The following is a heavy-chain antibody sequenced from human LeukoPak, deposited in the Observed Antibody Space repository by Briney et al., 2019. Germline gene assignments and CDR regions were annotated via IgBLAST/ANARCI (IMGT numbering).Heavy chain of an antibody. CDR3: AREGVYSSSSRGVDY. J-gene: IGHJ4*02. V-gene: IGHV1-18*01. Sequence: ASVKVSCKASGYTFTSYGISWVRQAPGQGLEWMGWISAYNGNTNYAQKLQGRVTMTTDTSTSTAYMEPRSLRSEDTAVYYCAREGVYSSSSRGVDYWGQGTLVTVSS. D-gene: IGHD6-6*01. CDR2: ISAYNGNT. CDR1: GYTFTSYG.